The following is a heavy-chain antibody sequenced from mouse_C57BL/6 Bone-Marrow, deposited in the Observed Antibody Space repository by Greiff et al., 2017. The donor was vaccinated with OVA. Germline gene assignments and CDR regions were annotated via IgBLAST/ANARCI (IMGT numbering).Heavy chain of an antibody. D-gene: IGHD1-1*01. J-gene: IGHJ2*01. CDR2: ISSGGSYT. CDR3: ARHYYGSSYY. V-gene: IGHV5-6*01. Sequence: EVKLMESGGDLVKPGGSLKLSCAASGFTFSSYGMSWVRQTPDQRLEWVATISSGGSYTYYPDSVKGRFTISRDNAKNTLYLQMSSLKSEDTAMYYCARHYYGSSYYWGQGTTLTVSS. CDR1: GFTFSSYG.